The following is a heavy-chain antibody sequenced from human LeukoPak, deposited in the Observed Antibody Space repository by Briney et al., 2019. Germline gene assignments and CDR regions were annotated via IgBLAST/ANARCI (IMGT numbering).Heavy chain of an antibody. CDR1: GFTFSSYA. CDR3: ANEEPLYDYVWGSYLDY. CDR2: ISGSGGST. J-gene: IGHJ4*02. Sequence: GGSLRLSCAASGFTFSSYAISWVRQAPGKGLEWVLAISGSGGSTYYADSVKGRFTISRDNSKNTLYLQMNSLRAEDTAVYYCANEEPLYDYVWGSYLDYWGQGTLVTVSS. V-gene: IGHV3-23*01. D-gene: IGHD3-16*01.